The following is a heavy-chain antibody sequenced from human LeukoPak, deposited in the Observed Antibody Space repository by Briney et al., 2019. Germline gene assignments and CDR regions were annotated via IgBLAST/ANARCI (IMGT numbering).Heavy chain of an antibody. CDR3: ARDLKRGYSSGRYSWGTGSSNDY. J-gene: IGHJ4*02. D-gene: IGHD6-19*01. CDR2: ISAYNGNT. V-gene: IGHV1-18*01. CDR1: GYTFSSYG. Sequence: ASVKASCKASGYTFSSYGISWVRQAPGQGLEWMGWISAYNGNTYYAQNLQGRVTMTTDTSTSTAYMELRSLRSDDTAVYYCARDLKRGYSSGRYSWGTGSSNDYWGQGTLVTVSS.